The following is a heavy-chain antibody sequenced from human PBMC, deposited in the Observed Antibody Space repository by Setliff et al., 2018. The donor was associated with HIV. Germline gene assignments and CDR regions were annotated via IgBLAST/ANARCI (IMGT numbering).Heavy chain of an antibody. D-gene: IGHD2-15*01. V-gene: IGHV4-30-4*08. CDR2: ITYSGSA. CDR3: ARDRIEVVVDGPHDVFDV. CDR1: GGSISSDDYY. J-gene: IGHJ3*01. Sequence: PSETLSLTCTVSGGSISSDDYYWNWIRQPPGKGLEWIGYITYSGSAYYNPSLTSRVTLSVDTSKNQFFLKLTSLSAADTAVYYCARDRIEVVVDGPHDVFDVWGRGATVTVSS.